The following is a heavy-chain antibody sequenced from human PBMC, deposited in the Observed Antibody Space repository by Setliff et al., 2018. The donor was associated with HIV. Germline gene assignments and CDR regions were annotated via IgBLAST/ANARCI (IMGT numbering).Heavy chain of an antibody. CDR2: FYHSGRT. Sequence: PSETLSLTCALYGGSFSGYYWSWIRQPPGKGLERIGIFYHSGRTYYNPSLKSRVTISVDTSKNEFSLNLSSLTAADTAVYYCARGQSCTNGVCYQYWGQGTLVTVSS. J-gene: IGHJ4*02. CDR3: ARGQSCTNGVCYQY. V-gene: IGHV4-34*01. CDR1: GGSFSGYY. D-gene: IGHD2-8*01.